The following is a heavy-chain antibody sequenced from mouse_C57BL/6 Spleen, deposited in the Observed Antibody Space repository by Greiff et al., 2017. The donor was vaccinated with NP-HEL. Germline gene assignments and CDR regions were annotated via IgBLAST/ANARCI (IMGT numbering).Heavy chain of an antibody. D-gene: IGHD2-1*01. CDR3: SNTRYFDV. J-gene: IGHJ1*03. CDR2: IDPETGGT. CDR1: GYTFTDYE. V-gene: IGHV1-15*01. Sequence: QVHVKQSGAELVRPGASVTLSCKASGYTFTDYEMHWVKQTPVHGLEWIGAIDPETGGTAYNQKFKGKAILTADKSSSTAYMELRSLTSEDSAVYDCSNTRYFDVWGTGTTVTVSS.